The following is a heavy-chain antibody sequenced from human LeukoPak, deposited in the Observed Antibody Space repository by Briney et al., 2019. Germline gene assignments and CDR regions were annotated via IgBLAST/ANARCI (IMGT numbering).Heavy chain of an antibody. CDR2: ITNNGGYT. CDR3: AGASPDGFYDC. V-gene: IGHV3-64*01. Sequence: GGSLRLSCAASGFSFSSSAMHWVRQAPGKGLEYVSAITNNGGYTYYANSVKGRFTISRDNSKNTLYLQMGSLRTEDTAVYYCAGASPDGFYDCWGQGTLVTVSS. J-gene: IGHJ4*02. CDR1: GFSFSSSA. D-gene: IGHD3-22*01.